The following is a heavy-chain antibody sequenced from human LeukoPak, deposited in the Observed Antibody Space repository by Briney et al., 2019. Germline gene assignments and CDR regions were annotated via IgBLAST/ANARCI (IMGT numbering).Heavy chain of an antibody. D-gene: IGHD4-17*01. V-gene: IGHV3-23*01. CDR1: GFTFRSYA. J-gene: IGHJ4*02. Sequence: GGSLRLSCAASGFTFRSYAMSWVRQAPGKGLEWVASISRSGGSTYYADSVKGRFTVSRDNSKNTLSLQMNSLRAEDTAVYHCAKDCAYAEHAFDSWGQGTLVTVSS. CDR2: ISRSGGST. CDR3: AKDCAYAEHAFDS.